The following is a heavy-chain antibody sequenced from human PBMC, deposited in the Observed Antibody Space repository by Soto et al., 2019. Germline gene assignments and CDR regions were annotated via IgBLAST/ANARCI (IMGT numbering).Heavy chain of an antibody. J-gene: IGHJ4*02. CDR2: ISGNSGNT. Sequence: QVQLVQSGAEVKKPGASVKVSCKASGYTFSRYGITWVRQAPGQGLKWMGWISGNSGNTNYAQNTRGRVTMTTETSTSTAYMELKSLRSDDTALYYCARGGVLLWFGEPLDYWGQGTLVSVSS. CDR1: GYTFSRYG. V-gene: IGHV1-18*01. CDR3: ARGGVLLWFGEPLDY. D-gene: IGHD3-10*01.